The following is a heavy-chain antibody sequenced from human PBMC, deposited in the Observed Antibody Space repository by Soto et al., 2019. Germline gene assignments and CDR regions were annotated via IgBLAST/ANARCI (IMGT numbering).Heavy chain of an antibody. CDR2: IYYIGST. D-gene: IGHD2-21*02. J-gene: IGHJ5*02. V-gene: IGHV4-59*01. CDR3: ARDSAVTATDNWLDP. Sequence: QVQLQESGPGLVKPSETLFLTCIVSGGSMSPYYWSWVRQTPGKGLEWIGHIYYIGSTSYNPSLKSRVIISIDTSKNQFSLRLTSVTAADTAVYYCARDSAVTATDNWLDPWGQGTLVTVSS. CDR1: GGSMSPYY.